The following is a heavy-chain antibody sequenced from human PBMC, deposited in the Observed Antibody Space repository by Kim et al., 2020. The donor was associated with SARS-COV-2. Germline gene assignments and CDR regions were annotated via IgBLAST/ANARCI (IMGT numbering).Heavy chain of an antibody. Sequence: GGSLRLSCAASGFTFSSYWMSWVRQAPGKGLEWVANIKQDGSEKYSVDSVKGRFTISRDNAKNSLYLQMNSLRAEDTAVYYCAREYSGSYTHAFDIWGQGTMVTVSS. J-gene: IGHJ3*02. V-gene: IGHV3-7*01. D-gene: IGHD1-26*01. CDR3: AREYSGSYTHAFDI. CDR1: GFTFSSYW. CDR2: IKQDGSEK.